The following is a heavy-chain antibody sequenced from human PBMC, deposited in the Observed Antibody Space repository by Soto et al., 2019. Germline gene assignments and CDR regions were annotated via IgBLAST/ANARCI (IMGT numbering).Heavy chain of an antibody. V-gene: IGHV3-23*01. CDR1: GFSFPDYD. D-gene: IGHD2-21*01. J-gene: IGHJ4*02. Sequence: EVALLDSGGHLVQPGGSLRLSCEVSGFSFPDYDMNWVRQTPGKGLEWVAAVGRFGNTYYRDSVRGPFTISRDDSRNTVSEQMNGLSFEDTSVYFCAKEGRLRSPAGDYFDSWGQGSLVTVSS. CDR2: VGRFGNT. CDR3: AKEGRLRSPAGDYFDS.